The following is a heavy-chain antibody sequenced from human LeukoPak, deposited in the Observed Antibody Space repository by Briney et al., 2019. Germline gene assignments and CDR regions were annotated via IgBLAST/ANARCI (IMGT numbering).Heavy chain of an antibody. CDR2: IIPILGIA. CDR1: GGTFSSYA. J-gene: IGHJ4*02. Sequence: GASVKVSCKASGGTFSSYAISWVRQAPGQGLVWMGRIIPILGIANYAQKFQGRVTITADKSTSTAYMELSSLRSEDTAVYYCARAAAGTSDVDYWGQGTLVTVSS. D-gene: IGHD6-13*01. CDR3: ARAAAGTSDVDY. V-gene: IGHV1-69*04.